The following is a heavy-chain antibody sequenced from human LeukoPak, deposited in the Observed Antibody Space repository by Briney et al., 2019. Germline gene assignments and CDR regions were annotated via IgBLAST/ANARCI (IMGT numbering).Heavy chain of an antibody. Sequence: SQTLSLSCAISGHSHSSSSAVWRWLRQSPSRGLEWLGRTYYRSKWYNDYAASVNGLITINPYTSKNQFSLQLHSVPPEDTAMYYCSASANYSAHWGQGTLVTVSS. CDR1: GHSHSSSSAV. J-gene: IGHJ4*02. CDR3: SASANYSAH. CDR2: TYYRSKWYN. V-gene: IGHV6-1*01.